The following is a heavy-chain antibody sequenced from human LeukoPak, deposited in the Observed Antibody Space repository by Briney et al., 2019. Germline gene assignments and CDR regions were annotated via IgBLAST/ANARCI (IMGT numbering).Heavy chain of an antibody. CDR3: AAVAAAGWVFDY. D-gene: IGHD6-13*01. CDR2: IYSGGST. V-gene: IGHV3-66*01. CDR1: EFSVGSNY. J-gene: IGHJ4*02. Sequence: GGSLRLSCAASEFSVGSNYMTWVRQAPGKGLEWVSLIYSGGSTYYADSVKGRFTISRDNSKNTLYLQMNSLRAEDTAVYYCAAVAAAGWVFDYWGQGTLVTVSS.